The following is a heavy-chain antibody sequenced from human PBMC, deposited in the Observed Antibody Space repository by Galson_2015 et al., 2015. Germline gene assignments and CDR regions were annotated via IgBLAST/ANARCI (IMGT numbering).Heavy chain of an antibody. CDR1: GFTFSDYY. J-gene: IGHJ5*02. CDR3: ARSRSTDYSFDH. CDR2: INSGSTI. Sequence: SLRLSCAASGFTFSDYYMSWIRQAPGKGLEWISYINSGSTIYYADSVKGRFTISRDNAKNSLYLQMNSLRVEDTAVYYCARSRSTDYSFDHWGQGTLVTVSS. V-gene: IGHV3-11*01. D-gene: IGHD4-11*01.